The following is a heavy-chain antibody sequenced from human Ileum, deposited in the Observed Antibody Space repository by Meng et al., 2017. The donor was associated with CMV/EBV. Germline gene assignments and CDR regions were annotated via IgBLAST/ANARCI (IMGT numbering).Heavy chain of an antibody. Sequence: KASGSTLSTYHMHWLRQAPGQGLEWMGVINPTNGGTAYAQQFQGRVTMTTDTSTNTVYLELSSLTSDDTAVYHCARVLVAGRAEYHYWGQGTLVTVSS. CDR1: GSTLSTYH. CDR2: INPTNGGT. V-gene: IGHV1-46*01. J-gene: IGHJ4*02. CDR3: ARVLVAGRAEYHY. D-gene: IGHD6-19*01.